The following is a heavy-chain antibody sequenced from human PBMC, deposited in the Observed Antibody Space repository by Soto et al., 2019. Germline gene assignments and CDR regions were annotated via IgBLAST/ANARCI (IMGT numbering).Heavy chain of an antibody. V-gene: IGHV4-4*02. J-gene: IGHJ3*02. CDR1: GGSVSSNHW. CDR2: IFHRGDT. CDR3: ASHFGTGGYGAFDI. D-gene: IGHD6-13*01. Sequence: SETLSLTCALSGGSVSSNHWWTWVRQTPGKGLEWIGEIFHRGDTNYNAFLKSRVAISIDKSRNQLSLTLTSVTAADTAIYYCASHFGTGGYGAFDIWGQGTVVTVSS.